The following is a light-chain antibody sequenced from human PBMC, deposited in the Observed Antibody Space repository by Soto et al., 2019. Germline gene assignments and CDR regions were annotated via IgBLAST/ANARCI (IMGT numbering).Light chain of an antibody. J-gene: IGKJ5*01. CDR2: GAS. Sequence: IVMTQSPATLSVSPGERATLSCRASQSVSRKLAWYQQTRGQAPRLLIYGASNRATGIPDRFSGSGSGTDFTLTISRLEPEDFAVYFCQQYSDLPMTFGQGTRLEIK. V-gene: IGKV3D-15*02. CDR1: QSVSRK. CDR3: QQYSDLPMT.